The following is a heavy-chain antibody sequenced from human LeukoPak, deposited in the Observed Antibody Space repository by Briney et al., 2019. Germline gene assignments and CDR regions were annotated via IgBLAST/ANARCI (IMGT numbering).Heavy chain of an antibody. CDR1: GFTFSGYP. D-gene: IGHD2-2*01. CDR3: ARDHVVVPAATYYYGMDV. J-gene: IGHJ6*02. CDR2: ISYDGSNK. V-gene: IGHV3-30-3*01. Sequence: GKSLRLSCAASGFTFSGYPIHWVRQAPGKGLEWVAVISYDGSNKYYADSVKGRFTISRDNSKNTLYLQMNSLRAEDTAVYYCARDHVVVPAATYYYGMDVWGQGTTVTVSS.